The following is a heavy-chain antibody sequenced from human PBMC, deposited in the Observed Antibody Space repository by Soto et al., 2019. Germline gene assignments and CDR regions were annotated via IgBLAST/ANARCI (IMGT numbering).Heavy chain of an antibody. CDR1: GGSISSSSYY. J-gene: IGHJ6*02. CDR2: IYYSGST. Sequence: ETLSLTCTVSGGSISSSSYYWGWIRQPPGKGLEWIGSIYYSGSTYYNPSLKSRVTISVDTSKNQFSLKLSSVTAADTAVYYCARSLRGENSSSYYYYYYGMDVWGQGTTVTVS. CDR3: ARSLRGENSSSYYYYYYGMDV. V-gene: IGHV4-39*01. D-gene: IGHD6-6*01.